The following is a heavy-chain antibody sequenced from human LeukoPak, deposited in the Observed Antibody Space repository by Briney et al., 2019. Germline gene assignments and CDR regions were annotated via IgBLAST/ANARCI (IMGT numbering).Heavy chain of an antibody. CDR2: ISWNSGSI. Sequence: PGGSLRLSCAASGFTFDDYAMHWVRQAPGKGLEWVSGISWNSGSIGYADSVKGRFTISRDNAKNSLYLQMNSLRAEDTALYYCARSRITIFGVVIFFRYYYGMDVWGQGTTVTVSS. CDR3: ARSRITIFGVVIFFRYYYGMDV. D-gene: IGHD3-3*01. V-gene: IGHV3-9*01. CDR1: GFTFDDYA. J-gene: IGHJ6*02.